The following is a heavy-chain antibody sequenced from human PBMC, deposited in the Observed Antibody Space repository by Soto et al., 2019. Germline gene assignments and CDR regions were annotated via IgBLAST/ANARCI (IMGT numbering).Heavy chain of an antibody. Sequence: ASVKVSCKASGYTFTSYGISWVRQAPGQGLEWMGWISAYNGNTNYAQKLQGRVTMTTDTSTSTAYMELRSLRSDDTAVYYCARDRLVLRPSGDYYGMDVWGQGTTVTVSS. J-gene: IGHJ6*02. CDR2: ISAYNGNT. D-gene: IGHD2-8*01. V-gene: IGHV1-18*01. CDR1: GYTFTSYG. CDR3: ARDRLVLRPSGDYYGMDV.